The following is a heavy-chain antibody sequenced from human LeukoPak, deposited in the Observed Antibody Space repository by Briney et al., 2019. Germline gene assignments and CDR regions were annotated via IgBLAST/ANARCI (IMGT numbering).Heavy chain of an antibody. J-gene: IGHJ5*02. CDR1: GDSISNGNYY. Sequence: PSQTLSLTCTVSGDSISNGNYYWTWLRQPAGKGLELIWRLYSTGSPNYNPSLKSRVTISIDASKNQFSLKLSSVTVADTAVYYCARDRGITTARGVPSWFDPWGQGTLVTVSS. CDR2: LYSTGSP. CDR3: ARDRGITTARGVPSWFDP. D-gene: IGHD3-10*01. V-gene: IGHV4-61*02.